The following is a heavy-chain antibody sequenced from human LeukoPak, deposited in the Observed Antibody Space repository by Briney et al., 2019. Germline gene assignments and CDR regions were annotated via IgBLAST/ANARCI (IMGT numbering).Heavy chain of an antibody. D-gene: IGHD1-7*01. V-gene: IGHV3-66*01. Sequence: GGSLRLSCAASEFSVGSNYMTWVRQAPGKGLEWVSLIYSGGSTYYADSVKGRFTISRDNSKNTLYLQMNSLRAEDTAVYYCAKRRGLELLYYYYMDVWGRGTTVTVSS. J-gene: IGHJ6*03. CDR1: EFSVGSNY. CDR3: AKRRGLELLYYYYMDV. CDR2: IYSGGST.